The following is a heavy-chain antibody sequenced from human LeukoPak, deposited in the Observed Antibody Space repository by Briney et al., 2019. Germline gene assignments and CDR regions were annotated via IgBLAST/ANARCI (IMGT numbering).Heavy chain of an antibody. CDR3: ASQSFARFDP. Sequence: GGSLRLSCAASGFTFSSYSMNWVRQAPRKGLEWVSYITSSSSTIYYADSVKGRFTISRDNAKNSLFLQMNSLRVEDTAVYYCASQSFARFDPWGQGTLVTVSS. CDR1: GFTFSSYS. CDR2: ITSSSSTI. V-gene: IGHV3-48*01. D-gene: IGHD3-16*01. J-gene: IGHJ5*02.